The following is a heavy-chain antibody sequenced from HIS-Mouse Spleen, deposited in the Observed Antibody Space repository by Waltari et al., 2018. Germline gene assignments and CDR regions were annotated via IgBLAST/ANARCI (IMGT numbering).Heavy chain of an antibody. D-gene: IGHD3-10*01. J-gene: IGHJ6*02. V-gene: IGHV3-13*01. CDR2: IGTAGDT. CDR1: GFTFSSYD. Sequence: PGGSLRLSCAASGFTFSSYDMHWVRQATGKGLEWVSAIGTAGDTYYPGSVKGRFTISRENAKNSLYLQMNSLRAGDTAVYYCARWGSGSYPYYYYGMDVWGQGTTVTVSS. CDR3: ARWGSGSYPYYYYGMDV.